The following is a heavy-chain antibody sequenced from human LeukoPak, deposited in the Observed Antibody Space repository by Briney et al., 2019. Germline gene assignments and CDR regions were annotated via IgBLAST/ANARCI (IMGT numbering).Heavy chain of an antibody. CDR3: ARRSGGDSRYFDN. V-gene: IGHV1-46*01. D-gene: IGHD2-21*01. J-gene: IGHJ4*02. CDR1: GYTFTYYY. CDR2: INPSGGSP. Sequence: ASVTVSFTASGYTFTYYYMHWVRQAPGQGLEWMGIINPSGGSPTYAQKFQGRVTMASDTFTRTVYMELSSLRSEDTAVYYCARRSGGDSRYFDNWGQGTLVTVSS.